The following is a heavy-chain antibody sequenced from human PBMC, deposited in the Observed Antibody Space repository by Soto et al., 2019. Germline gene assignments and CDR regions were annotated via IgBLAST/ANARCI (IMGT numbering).Heavy chain of an antibody. J-gene: IGHJ4*02. CDR2: IYPSDSDT. D-gene: IGHD3-3*01. CDR3: ARGGVSTRTFDY. V-gene: IGHV5-51*01. Sequence: GESLKISCKGSGYNFAGYWIAWVRQMPGKGLELMGIIYPSDSDTRYRPSFQGQVTISADKSIRSAYLQWSSLSASDTAMYYCARGGVSTRTFDYWGQGTPVTVSS. CDR1: GYNFAGYW.